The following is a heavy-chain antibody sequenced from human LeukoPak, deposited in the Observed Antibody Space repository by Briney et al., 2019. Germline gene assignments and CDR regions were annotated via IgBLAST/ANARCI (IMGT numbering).Heavy chain of an antibody. CDR3: ARLGYYYDINWFDP. D-gene: IGHD3-22*01. CDR1: GGSFSGYY. Sequence: PSETLSLTCAVYGGSFSGYYWSWIRQPPGKGLEWIGEINHSGSTNYNPSLKSRVTISVDTSKNQFSLKLSSVTAADTAVYYCARLGYYYDINWFDPWGQGTLVTVSS. V-gene: IGHV4-34*01. J-gene: IGHJ5*02. CDR2: INHSGST.